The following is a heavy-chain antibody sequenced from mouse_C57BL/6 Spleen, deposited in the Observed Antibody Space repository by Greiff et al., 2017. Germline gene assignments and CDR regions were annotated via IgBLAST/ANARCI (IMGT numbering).Heavy chain of an antibody. Sequence: QVHVKQPGAELVKPGASVKMSCKASGYTFTSYWITWVKQRPGQGLEWIGDIYPGSGSTNYNEKFKSKATLTVDTSSSTAYMQLSSLTSEDSAVYYCAKAGGYAMDYWGQGTSVTVSS. V-gene: IGHV1-55*01. CDR3: AKAGGYAMDY. CDR2: IYPGSGST. CDR1: GYTFTSYW. J-gene: IGHJ4*01. D-gene: IGHD1-1*02.